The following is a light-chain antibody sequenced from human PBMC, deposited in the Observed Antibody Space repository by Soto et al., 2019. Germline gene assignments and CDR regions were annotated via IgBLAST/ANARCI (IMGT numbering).Light chain of an antibody. CDR1: QGISNY. J-gene: IGKJ4*01. Sequence: DIQMTQSPSSLSASVGDRVTITCRASQGISNYLAWYQQKPGKVPKLLIYTASTLQTGVPSRFSGSGSGTDFTLTISSLQAEDVATYYCQNDNSAPQFTFGGGTKVEIK. CDR3: QNDNSAPQFT. CDR2: TAS. V-gene: IGKV1-27*01.